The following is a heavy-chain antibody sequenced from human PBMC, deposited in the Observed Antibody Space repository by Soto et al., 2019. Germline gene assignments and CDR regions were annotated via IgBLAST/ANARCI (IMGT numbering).Heavy chain of an antibody. CDR3: TRRYNWNDYYFDP. CDR1: GGSIRVQSYY. J-gene: IGHJ5*02. D-gene: IGHD1-20*01. CDR2: SYYSGTS. Sequence: SETLSLTCTVSGGSIRVQSYYWTWIRQTQGKGREWDGSSYYSGTSYFNPALKGRVTISVDTSTIQFSLRLTSVTAADTAVYYFTRRYNWNDYYFDPWGQGTLVTVSS. V-gene: IGHV4-39*01.